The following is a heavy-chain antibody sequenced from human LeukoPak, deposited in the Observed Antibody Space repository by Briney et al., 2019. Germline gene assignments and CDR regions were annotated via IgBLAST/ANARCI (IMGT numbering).Heavy chain of an antibody. J-gene: IGHJ5*02. V-gene: IGHV4-59*12. CDR1: GGSISTYY. CDR3: ARDLDWFDP. Sequence: SETLSLTCTVSGGSISTYYWSWIRQPPGKGLEWIGYIYYSGSTNYKSSLKSRVTISVDTSKNQFSLQLNSVTPEDTAVYYCARDLDWFDPWGQGTLVTVSS. CDR2: IYYSGST.